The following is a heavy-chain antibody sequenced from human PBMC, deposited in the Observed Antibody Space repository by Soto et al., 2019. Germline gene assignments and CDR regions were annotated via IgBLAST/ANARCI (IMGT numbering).Heavy chain of an antibody. V-gene: IGHV3-49*03. Sequence: GGSLRLSCTASGFTFGDYGMSWFRQAPGKGLEWVGFIRSKAYGRTTEYAASVKGKFTISRDDSKSIAYLQMNSLKTEDTAVYYCTRVGGLLRYFDWPPDYFDYWGQGTLVTVSS. D-gene: IGHD3-9*01. CDR2: IRSKAYGRTT. CDR3: TRVGGLLRYFDWPPDYFDY. CDR1: GFTFGDYG. J-gene: IGHJ4*02.